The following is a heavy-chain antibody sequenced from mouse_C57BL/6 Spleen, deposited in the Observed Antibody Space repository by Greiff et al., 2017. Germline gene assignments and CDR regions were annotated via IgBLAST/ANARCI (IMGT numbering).Heavy chain of an antibody. CDR2: IDPSDSYT. CDR3: ARGPAITTVVATDYFDY. J-gene: IGHJ2*01. Sequence: VQLQQSGAELVMPGASVKLSCKASGYTFTSYWMHWVKQRPGQGLEWIGEIDPSDSYTNYNQKFKGKSTLTVDKSSSTAYMQLSSLTSEDSAVYYCARGPAITTVVATDYFDYWGQGTTLTVSS. D-gene: IGHD1-1*01. V-gene: IGHV1-69*01. CDR1: GYTFTSYW.